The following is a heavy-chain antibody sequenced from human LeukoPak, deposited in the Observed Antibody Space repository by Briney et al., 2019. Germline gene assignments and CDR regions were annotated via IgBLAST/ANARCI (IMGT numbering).Heavy chain of an antibody. Sequence: GGSLRLSCAASGFTFSGYGMHWVRQAPGKGLEWVAAISYDGSKEYYADSVKGRFTISRDSSKNTLYLQMNSLRAEDTAAYYCAKDLRAIYDVLTGYLDAFDLWGQGTMVTVSS. CDR3: AKDLRAIYDVLTGYLDAFDL. CDR2: ISYDGSKE. D-gene: IGHD3-9*01. V-gene: IGHV3-30*18. CDR1: GFTFSGYG. J-gene: IGHJ3*01.